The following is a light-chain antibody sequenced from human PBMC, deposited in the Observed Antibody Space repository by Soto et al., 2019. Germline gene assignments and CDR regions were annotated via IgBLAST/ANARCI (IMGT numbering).Light chain of an antibody. Sequence: QSALTQPASVSGSPGQTIAISCTGTSSDVGTYDYVSWYQQYPDKAPKLIIYEVTQRPSGVSNRFSGSKSGNTASLTISGLQAEDEADYYCSSHTSVNTRVFGTGTKLTVL. J-gene: IGLJ1*01. CDR2: EVT. V-gene: IGLV2-14*01. CDR3: SSHTSVNTRV. CDR1: SSDVGTYDY.